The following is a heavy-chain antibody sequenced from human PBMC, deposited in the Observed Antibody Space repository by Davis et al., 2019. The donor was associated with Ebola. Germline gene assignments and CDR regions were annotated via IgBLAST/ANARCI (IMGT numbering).Heavy chain of an antibody. CDR3: AREPTENYYYFYGMDV. Sequence: GESLKIYCAASGFTFSSYAITWVRQAPGKGLEWVSAISGSGGSTDYADSLKGRFTISSDNSKNTLHLQMHSLRVEDTAVYFCAREPTENYYYFYGMDVWGKGTTVSVSS. D-gene: IGHD4-11*01. V-gene: IGHV3-23*01. CDR2: ISGSGGST. CDR1: GFTFSSYA. J-gene: IGHJ6*04.